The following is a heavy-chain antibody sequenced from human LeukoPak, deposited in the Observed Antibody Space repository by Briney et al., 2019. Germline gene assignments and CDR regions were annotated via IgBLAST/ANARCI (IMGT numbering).Heavy chain of an antibody. CDR1: GGSISSYY. CDR2: IYHSGST. V-gene: IGHV4-59*12. Sequence: PSETLSLTCTVSGGSISSYYWSWIRQPPGKGLEWIGYIYHSGSTNYNPSLKSRVTISVDTSKNQFSLKLSSVTAADTAVYYCARRRAAAGTATNYWGQGTLVTVSS. D-gene: IGHD6-13*01. CDR3: ARRRAAAGTATNY. J-gene: IGHJ4*02.